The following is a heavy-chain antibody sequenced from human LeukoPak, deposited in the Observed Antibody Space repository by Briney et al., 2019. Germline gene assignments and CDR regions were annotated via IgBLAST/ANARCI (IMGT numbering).Heavy chain of an antibody. CDR2: IYYSGST. CDR1: GGSIRNYY. Sequence: SETLSLTCTVSGGSIRNYYWTWIRQPPGKGLEWIGYIYYSGSTNYNPSLKSRVTISVDTSKNQFSLKLSSVTAADTAVYYCARALLPTRPFDYWGQGTLVTVSS. J-gene: IGHJ4*02. CDR3: ARALLPTRPFDY. D-gene: IGHD1-1*01. V-gene: IGHV4-59*01.